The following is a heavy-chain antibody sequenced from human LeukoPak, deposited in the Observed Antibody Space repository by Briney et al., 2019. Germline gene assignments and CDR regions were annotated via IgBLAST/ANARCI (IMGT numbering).Heavy chain of an antibody. CDR2: INSDESRT. V-gene: IGHV3-74*01. CDR3: AKDNTRGGFDI. CDR1: GFSVTNNY. D-gene: IGHD2-15*01. J-gene: IGHJ3*02. Sequence: GGSLRLSCAVSGFSVTNNYMSWVRQAPGKGLVWVSRINSDESRTNYADSVKGRFTISRDNAKNTLYLQMNSLKAEDTAVYYCAKDNTRGGFDIWGQGTMVTVSS.